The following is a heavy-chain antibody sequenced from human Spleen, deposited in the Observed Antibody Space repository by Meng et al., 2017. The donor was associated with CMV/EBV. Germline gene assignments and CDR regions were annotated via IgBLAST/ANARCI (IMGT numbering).Heavy chain of an antibody. V-gene: IGHV3-23*01. CDR2: ISGSGGSI. D-gene: IGHD4-23*01. CDR3: AKDEGLYGGHSIGAFDI. Sequence: GGSLRLSCAASGFTFRSYAMSWVRQAPGKGLEWVSGISGSGGSIYYADSVRGRFTVSRDDSKDTLYLQMNSLRAEDTAVYYCAKDEGLYGGHSIGAFDIWGQGTMVTVSS. J-gene: IGHJ3*02. CDR1: GFTFRSYA.